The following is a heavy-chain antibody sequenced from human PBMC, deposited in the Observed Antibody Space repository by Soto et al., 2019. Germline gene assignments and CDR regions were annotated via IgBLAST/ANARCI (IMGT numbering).Heavy chain of an antibody. CDR1: GFSLSTSGVG. CDR2: IYWDDDK. Sequence: QITLKESGPTLVKPTQTLTLTCTFSGFSLSTSGVGVGWIRQPPGKALEWLALIYWDDDKRYSPSLKSRLTITKDTSKNQVVLTMTNMDPVEAATYYCAHSVAVADNCDYWGQGTLVTVSS. D-gene: IGHD6-19*01. J-gene: IGHJ4*02. CDR3: AHSVAVADNCDY. V-gene: IGHV2-5*02.